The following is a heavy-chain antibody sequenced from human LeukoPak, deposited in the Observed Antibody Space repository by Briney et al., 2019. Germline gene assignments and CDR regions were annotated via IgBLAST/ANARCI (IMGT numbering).Heavy chain of an antibody. CDR2: IYYSGST. CDR3: ARKAKRVRGVIDY. J-gene: IGHJ4*02. V-gene: IGHV4-39*07. Sequence: SETLSLTYTVSGGSISSSSYYWGWIRQPPGKGLEWIGSIYYSGSTYYNPSLKSRVTISVDTSKNQFSLKLSSVTAADTAVYYCARKAKRVRGVIDYWGQGTLVTVSS. CDR1: GGSISSSSYY. D-gene: IGHD3-10*01.